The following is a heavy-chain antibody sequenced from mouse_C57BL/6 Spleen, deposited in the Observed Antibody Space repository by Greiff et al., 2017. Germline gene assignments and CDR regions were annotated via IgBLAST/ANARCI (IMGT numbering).Heavy chain of an antibody. D-gene: IGHD1-1*01. CDR1: GYTFTDYE. CDR2: IDPETGGT. V-gene: IGHV1-15*01. Sequence: VKLMESGAELVRPGASVTLSCKASGYTFTDYEMHWVKQTPVHGLEWIGAIDPETGGTAYNQKFKGKAILTADKSSSTAYMELRSLTSEDSAVYYCTNYYGSSFAYWGQGTLVTVSA. CDR3: TNYYGSSFAY. J-gene: IGHJ3*01.